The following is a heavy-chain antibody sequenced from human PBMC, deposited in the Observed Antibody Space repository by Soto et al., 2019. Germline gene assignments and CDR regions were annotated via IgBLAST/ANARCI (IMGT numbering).Heavy chain of an antibody. CDR3: ARGGHVVVVTAALDY. V-gene: IGHV1-46*01. Sequence: ASVKVSCKASGYTFTVYYMHWVRQAPGQGLEWMGTVNPSGGHTTYAQHFLGRVTMTRDTSTSTLYMELTSLTSDDTAIYYCARGGHVVVVTAALDYWGQGTLVTVSS. CDR2: VNPSGGHT. D-gene: IGHD2-21*02. J-gene: IGHJ4*02. CDR1: GYTFTVYY.